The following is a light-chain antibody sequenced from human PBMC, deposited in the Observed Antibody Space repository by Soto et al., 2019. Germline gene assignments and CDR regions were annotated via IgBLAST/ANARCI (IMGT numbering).Light chain of an antibody. V-gene: IGKV2-30*01. Sequence: DVVVTQSPLSLPVTLGQSASISCRSSQSLENSDGKTYLSWFKQRPGQSPRRLLYRVSNRDSGVADKFSGSASGTNFTLKISWVEAEDVGVYYCMQGTHWPRTFGQGTKVDIK. J-gene: IGKJ1*01. CDR2: RVS. CDR3: MQGTHWPRT. CDR1: QSLENSDGKTY.